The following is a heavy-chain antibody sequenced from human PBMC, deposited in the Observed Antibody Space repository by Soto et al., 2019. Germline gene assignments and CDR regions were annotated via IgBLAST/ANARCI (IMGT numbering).Heavy chain of an antibody. CDR1: GGTFSSYA. CDR2: IIPIFGTA. CDR3: AREIVVVVAATPWFDP. Sequence: QVQLVQSGAEVKKPGSSVKVSCKASGGTFSSYAISWVRQAPGQVLEWMGGIIPIFGTANYAQKFQGRVTITADESTSTAYMELSSLRSEDTAVYYCAREIVVVVAATPWFDPWGQGTLVTVSS. V-gene: IGHV1-69*01. J-gene: IGHJ5*02. D-gene: IGHD2-15*01.